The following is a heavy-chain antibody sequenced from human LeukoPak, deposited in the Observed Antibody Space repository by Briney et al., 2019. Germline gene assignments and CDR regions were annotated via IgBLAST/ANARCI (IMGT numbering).Heavy chain of an antibody. J-gene: IGHJ4*02. Sequence: PGGSLRLPCEASGFTFSSYWMSWVRQAPGKGLEWVANIKQDGSEKYYVDSVKGRFTISRDNAKNSLYLQVNSLRAEDTAVYYCARDRDWYSFDSWGQGTLVTVSS. CDR1: GFTFSSYW. V-gene: IGHV3-7*03. D-gene: IGHD6-19*01. CDR2: IKQDGSEK. CDR3: ARDRDWYSFDS.